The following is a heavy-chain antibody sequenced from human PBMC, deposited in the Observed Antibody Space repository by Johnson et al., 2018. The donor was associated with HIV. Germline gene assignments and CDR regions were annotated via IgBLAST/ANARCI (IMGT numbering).Heavy chain of an antibody. Sequence: QVQLVESGGGVVQPGRSLRLSCAASGFTYSSYAMHWVRQAPGKGLEWVAVISYETTNKHYADSVKGRLTISRDNAKNSLYLQMNSLRAEDTAVYYCARAPSEGCSGGSCYPWAFDIWGQGTMVTVSS. J-gene: IGHJ3*02. CDR3: ARAPSEGCSGGSCYPWAFDI. V-gene: IGHV3-30*14. CDR2: ISYETTNK. D-gene: IGHD2-15*01. CDR1: GFTYSSYA.